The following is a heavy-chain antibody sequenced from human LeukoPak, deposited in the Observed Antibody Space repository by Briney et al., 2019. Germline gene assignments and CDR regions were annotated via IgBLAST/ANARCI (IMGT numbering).Heavy chain of an antibody. Sequence: LEWTGEIYHSGSTNYNPSLMSRVTISVDKSKNQFSLKLSSVTAADTAVYYCFVVVAAAEDYWGQGTLVTVSS. J-gene: IGHJ4*02. CDR3: FVVVAAAEDY. V-gene: IGHV4-4*02. CDR2: IYHSGST. D-gene: IGHD2-15*01.